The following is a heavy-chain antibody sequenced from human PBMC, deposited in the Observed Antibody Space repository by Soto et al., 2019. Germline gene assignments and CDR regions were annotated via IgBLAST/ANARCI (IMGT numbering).Heavy chain of an antibody. CDR3: ARSDFDWLSQARYYFDY. CDR2: INPSGGST. Sequence: QVQLVQSGAEVKKPGASVKVSCNASGYTFTTYYIHWVRQAPGQGLEWMGIINPSGGSTTYAQKFQGRVTMTRDTSTGTVYMELSSLTSEDTAVYYCARSDFDWLSQARYYFDYWGQGTLVTVSS. CDR1: GYTFTTYY. V-gene: IGHV1-46*01. D-gene: IGHD3-9*01. J-gene: IGHJ4*02.